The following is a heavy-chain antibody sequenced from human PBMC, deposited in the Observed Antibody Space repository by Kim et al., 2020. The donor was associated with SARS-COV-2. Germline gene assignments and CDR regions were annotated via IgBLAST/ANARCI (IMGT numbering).Heavy chain of an antibody. CDR3: ARDCSSTSCWPAKWYYGMDV. D-gene: IGHD2-2*01. V-gene: IGHV3-7*01. CDR2: IKQDGSEK. CDR1: GFTFSSYW. Sequence: GGSLRLSCAASGFTFSSYWMSWVRQAPGKGLEWVANIKQDGSEKYYVDSVKGRFTISRDNAKNSLYLQMNSLRAEDTAVYYCARDCSSTSCWPAKWYYGMDVWGQGTTVTVSS. J-gene: IGHJ6*02.